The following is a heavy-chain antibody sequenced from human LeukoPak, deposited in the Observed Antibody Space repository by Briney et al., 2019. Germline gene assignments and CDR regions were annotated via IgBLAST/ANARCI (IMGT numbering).Heavy chain of an antibody. D-gene: IGHD3-10*01. J-gene: IGHJ4*02. CDR3: SRDLRSVRGIHYFDY. Sequence: ASVKVSRKASGYTLTSYYMHWVRQAPGPELEWMGIINASGGSTSYAQKLQARLTMTRDTSRRTVYMELSRLRSEDTAADYCSRDLRSVRGIHYFDYCGQAAMPTVSS. CDR2: INASGGST. V-gene: IGHV1-46*01. CDR1: GYTLTSYY.